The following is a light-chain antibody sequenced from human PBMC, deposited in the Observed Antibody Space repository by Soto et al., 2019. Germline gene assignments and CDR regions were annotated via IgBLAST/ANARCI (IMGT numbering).Light chain of an antibody. J-gene: IGKJ5*01. V-gene: IGKV3-15*01. CDR3: QQYNNWPPIT. CDR2: GAA. Sequence: EIVLTQSPGTLSLSPGERATLSCRASQSVSSNLAWYQQKPGQAPRLLIYGAATRATGIPARFSGSGSETEFALTISSLQSEDFAVYYCQQYNNWPPITFGQGTRLEI. CDR1: QSVSSN.